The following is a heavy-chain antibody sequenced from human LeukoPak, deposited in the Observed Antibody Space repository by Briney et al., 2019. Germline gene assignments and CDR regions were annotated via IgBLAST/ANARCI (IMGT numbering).Heavy chain of an antibody. D-gene: IGHD2-15*01. J-gene: IGHJ4*02. CDR1: GYSLVKNYY. CDR3: ARYDSRGSASTRFDY. CDR2: IYGRAST. Sequence: PSETLSLTCAVSGYSLVKNYYWGWIRQSPGKGLEWIGRIYGRASTSYNPSLMNRVTMSVDTSKNHFSLQLTSVTAADTAVYYRARYDSRGSASTRFDYWGPGILVTVSS. V-gene: IGHV4-38-2*01.